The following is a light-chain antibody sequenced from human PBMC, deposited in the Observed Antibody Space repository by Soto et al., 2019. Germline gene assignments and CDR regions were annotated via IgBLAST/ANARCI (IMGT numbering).Light chain of an antibody. CDR3: QLYGSSPRT. J-gene: IGKJ1*01. V-gene: IGKV3-20*01. CDR2: GAS. CDR1: QRVRSSF. Sequence: EIVLTQSPGTLSWSPGERATLSCRASQRVRSSFLAWYQQNPGQAPRLLIYGASSRATGIPDRFSGSGSGTDFALSISRLEPEDIALYYCQLYGSSPRTFGQGTKVEIK.